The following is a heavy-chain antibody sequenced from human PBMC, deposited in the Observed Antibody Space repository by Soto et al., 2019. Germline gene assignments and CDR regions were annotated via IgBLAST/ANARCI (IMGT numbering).Heavy chain of an antibody. Sequence: GGSLRLSCAASGFTFSSYSMNWVRQAPGKGLEWVSSISSSSSYIYYADSVKGRFTISGDNAKNSLYLQMNSLRAEDTAVYYCARADIITMVHDAFDIWGQGTMVTVSS. J-gene: IGHJ3*02. CDR1: GFTFSSYS. CDR3: ARADIITMVHDAFDI. D-gene: IGHD3-10*01. V-gene: IGHV3-21*01. CDR2: ISSSSSYI.